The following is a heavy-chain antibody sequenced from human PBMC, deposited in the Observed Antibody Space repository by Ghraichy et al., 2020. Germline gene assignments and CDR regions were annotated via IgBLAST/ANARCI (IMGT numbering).Heavy chain of an antibody. D-gene: IGHD6-6*01. CDR2: INHSGST. J-gene: IGHJ4*02. Sequence: SETLSLTCAVYGGSFSGYYWSWIRQPPGKGLEWIGEINHSGSTNYNPSLKSRVTISVDTSKNQFSLKLSSVTAADTAVYYCARELGAARLFDYWGQGTLVTVSS. CDR1: GGSFSGYY. V-gene: IGHV4-34*01. CDR3: ARELGAARLFDY.